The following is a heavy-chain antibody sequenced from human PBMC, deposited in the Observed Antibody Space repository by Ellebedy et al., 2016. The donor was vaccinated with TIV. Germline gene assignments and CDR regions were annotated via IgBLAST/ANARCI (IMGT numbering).Heavy chain of an antibody. CDR2: ISAYNGNT. CDR1: GYTFTSYY. Sequence: ASVKVSCKASGYTFTSYYMHWVRQAPGQGLEWMGWISAYNGNTNYAQKLQGRVTMTTDTSTSTAYMELRSLRSDDTAVYYCARHIVVVPAAMGFDYWGQGTLVTVSS. J-gene: IGHJ4*02. D-gene: IGHD2-2*01. CDR3: ARHIVVVPAAMGFDY. V-gene: IGHV1-18*04.